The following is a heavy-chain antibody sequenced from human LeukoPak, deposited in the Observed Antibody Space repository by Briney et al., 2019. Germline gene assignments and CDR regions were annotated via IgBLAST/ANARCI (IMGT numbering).Heavy chain of an antibody. CDR2: FYSPGST. CDR1: GFTVTTKS. D-gene: IGHD2-2*01. Sequence: SGGSLRLSCAASGFTVTTKSMAWVRQAPGRGLEWVSVFYSPGSTSYADSVHGRFTISRDTSLTTLFLQMNSLRVEDTAVYYCASARESCIGSTCYEYFHHWGQGTPLTVSS. V-gene: IGHV3-53*01. CDR3: ASARESCIGSTCYEYFHH. J-gene: IGHJ1*01.